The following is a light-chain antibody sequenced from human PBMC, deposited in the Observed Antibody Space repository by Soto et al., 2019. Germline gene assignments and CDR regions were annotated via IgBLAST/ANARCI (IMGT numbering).Light chain of an antibody. J-gene: IGKJ2*02. CDR3: QQYNTYSWT. V-gene: IGKV1-5*03. CDR2: SAS. CDR1: DYVSSW. Sequence: EIQMTQSPSTLSASVGDRVTITCRASDYVSSWVAWYQQKPGKAPNLLIHSASTLERGVPPRFSGSGSGTEFTLTITILQPDDFATYYCQQYNTYSWTFGQGTKL.